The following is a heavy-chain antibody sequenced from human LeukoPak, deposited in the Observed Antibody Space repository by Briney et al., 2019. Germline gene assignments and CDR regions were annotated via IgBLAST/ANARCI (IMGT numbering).Heavy chain of an antibody. J-gene: IGHJ3*02. CDR3: ARNLWFGESSDAFDM. Sequence: ASVKVSCKASGYSFTGHYMHWVRQAPGQGLEWMGWINPKSGGTNYAQKFQGRVTMTRDTSISTAFMDMSSLRSDDTAVYYCARNLWFGESSDAFDMWGQGTMVTVSS. D-gene: IGHD3-10*01. CDR1: GYSFTGHY. V-gene: IGHV1-2*02. CDR2: INPKSGGT.